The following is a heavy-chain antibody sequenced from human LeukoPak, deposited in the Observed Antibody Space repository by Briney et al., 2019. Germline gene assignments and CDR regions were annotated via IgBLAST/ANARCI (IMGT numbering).Heavy chain of an antibody. D-gene: IGHD1-26*01. CDR3: ARKWGYFDY. CDR1: GGSISSYY. J-gene: IGHJ4*02. V-gene: IGHV4-59*12. CDR2: IYYSGST. Sequence: SETPSLTCTVSGGSISSYYWSWIRQPPGKGLEWIGYIYYSGSTNYNPSLKSRVTISVDTSKNQFSLKLSSVTAADTAVYYCARKWGYFDYWGQGTLVTVSS.